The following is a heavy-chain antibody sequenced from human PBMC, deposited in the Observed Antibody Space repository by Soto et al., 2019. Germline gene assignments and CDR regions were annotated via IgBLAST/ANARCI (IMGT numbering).Heavy chain of an antibody. D-gene: IGHD6-13*01. CDR3: ARDPFKAAAGTWFDY. Sequence: GGSLRLSCAAPGFTFSSYSMNWVRQAPGKGLEWVSSISSSSSYIYYADSVKGRFTISRDNAKNSLYLQMNSLRAEDTAVYYCARDPFKAAAGTWFDYWGQGTLVTVSS. CDR2: ISSSSSYI. CDR1: GFTFSSYS. V-gene: IGHV3-21*01. J-gene: IGHJ4*02.